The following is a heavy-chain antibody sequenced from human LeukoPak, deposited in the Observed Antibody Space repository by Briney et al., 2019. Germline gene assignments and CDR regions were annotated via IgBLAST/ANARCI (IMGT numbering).Heavy chain of an antibody. J-gene: IGHJ6*02. Sequence: SVKVSCKASGYTFTSYDINWVRQATGQGLEWMGWMNPNSGNTGYAQKFQGRVTMTRNTSISTAYMELSSLRSEDTAVYYCATAADGYCSSTSCYTPPYYYYGMDVWGQGTTVTVSS. D-gene: IGHD2-2*02. V-gene: IGHV1-8*01. CDR3: ATAADGYCSSTSCYTPPYYYYGMDV. CDR1: GYTFTSYD. CDR2: MNPNSGNT.